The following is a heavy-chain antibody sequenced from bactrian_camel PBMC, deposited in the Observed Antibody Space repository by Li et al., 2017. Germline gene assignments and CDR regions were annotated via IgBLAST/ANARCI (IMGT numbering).Heavy chain of an antibody. J-gene: IGHJ6*01. D-gene: IGHD6*01. CDR3: AAARTCTWYYGDSGY. CDR1: GNTYNV. Sequence: HVQLVESGGGSVQAGGSLRLSCTAFGNTYNVAWFREAPGKEREGVAIIYTGTGNAHEADSVIGRFTISQDKAKNTVYLQMNSLKPEDTAMYYCAAARTCTWYYGDSGYWGQGTQVTVS. V-gene: IGHV3S54*01. CDR2: IYTGTGNA.